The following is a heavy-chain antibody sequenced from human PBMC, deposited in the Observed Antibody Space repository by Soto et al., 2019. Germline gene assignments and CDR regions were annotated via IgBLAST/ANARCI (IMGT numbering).Heavy chain of an antibody. J-gene: IGHJ5*02. V-gene: IGHV1-69*06. CDR3: AVTIFGVVSNWFDP. CDR2: IIPIFGKA. Sequence: SVKVSCKASGGTFSSYAISWVRQAPGQGLEWMGGIIPIFGKANYAQRFQGRVTMTEDTSTDTAYMELSSLRSEDTAVYYCAVTIFGVVSNWFDPWGQGTLVTVSS. D-gene: IGHD3-3*01. CDR1: GGTFSSYA.